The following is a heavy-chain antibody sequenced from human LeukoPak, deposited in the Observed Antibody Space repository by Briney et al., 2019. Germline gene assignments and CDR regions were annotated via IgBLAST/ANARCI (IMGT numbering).Heavy chain of an antibody. CDR2: IYYSGST. Sequence: SETLSLTCAVSGGSISSHYWSWIRQPPGRGLEWIGYIYYSGSTNYNPSLKSRVTISVDTSKNQFSLKLSSVTAADTAVYYCARAGRHCSGTSCYPTLDYWGQGTLVTVSS. CDR1: GGSISSHY. CDR3: ARAGRHCSGTSCYPTLDY. V-gene: IGHV4-59*11. J-gene: IGHJ4*02. D-gene: IGHD2-2*01.